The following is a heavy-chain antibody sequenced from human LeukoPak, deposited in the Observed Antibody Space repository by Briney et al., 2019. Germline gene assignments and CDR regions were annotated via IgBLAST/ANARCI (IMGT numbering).Heavy chain of an antibody. CDR3: ARGVRIFGVVTWDY. J-gene: IGHJ4*02. V-gene: IGHV1-2*02. D-gene: IGHD3-3*01. CDR2: INPNSGGT. CDR1: GYTFTGYY. Sequence: GASVKVSCKASGYTFTGYYMHWVRQAPGQGLEWMGWINPNSGGTNYAQRFQGRVTMTRDTSISTAYMWLSRLRSDDTAVYYCARGVRIFGVVTWDYWGQGTLVTVSS.